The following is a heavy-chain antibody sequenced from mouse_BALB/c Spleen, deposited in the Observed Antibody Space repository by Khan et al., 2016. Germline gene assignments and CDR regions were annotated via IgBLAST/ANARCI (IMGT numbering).Heavy chain of an antibody. CDR3: ASSYDYDGGFAY. D-gene: IGHD2-4*01. V-gene: IGHV2-6-7*01. Sequence: QVQLKESGPGLVAPSQSLSITCTVSGFSITGFAVNWVRQPPGKGLEWLGVIWGEGSIAYASALNSRLSISKDNSKSQVFLKMNRLQTDDTARYYCASSYDYDGGFAYWGQGTLVTVSA. J-gene: IGHJ3*01. CDR2: IWGEGSI. CDR1: GFSITGFA.